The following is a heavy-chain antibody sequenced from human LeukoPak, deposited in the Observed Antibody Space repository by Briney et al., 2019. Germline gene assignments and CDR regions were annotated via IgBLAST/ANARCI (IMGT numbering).Heavy chain of an antibody. CDR3: ARGLSWGPYYFDS. CDR1: GGSISSSSYY. J-gene: IGHJ4*02. CDR2: IYYSGST. D-gene: IGHD7-27*01. Sequence: SETLSLTCTVSGGSISSSSYYWGWIRQPPGKGLEWIGSIYYSGSTYYNPSLKSRATISVDTSKNQFSLKLSSVTAADTALYYCARGLSWGPYYFDSWGQGTLVTVSS. V-gene: IGHV4-39*07.